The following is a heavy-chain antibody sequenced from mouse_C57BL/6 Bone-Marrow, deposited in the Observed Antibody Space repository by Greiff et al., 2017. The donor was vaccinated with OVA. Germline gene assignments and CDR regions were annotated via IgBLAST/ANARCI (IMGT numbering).Heavy chain of an antibody. V-gene: IGHV8-8*01. D-gene: IGHD1-1*01. CDR1: GFSLSTFGMG. CDR2: IWWYDDK. CDR3: ARCYYGSTLYFDV. J-gene: IGHJ1*03. Sequence: QVQLKESGPGILQPSQTLSLTCSFSGFSLSTFGMGVGWIRQPSGKGLEWLAHIWWYDDKYYNPALQSRLTLSKDTSKNQVFLKIANVDTADTATYYCARCYYGSTLYFDVWGTGTTVTVSS.